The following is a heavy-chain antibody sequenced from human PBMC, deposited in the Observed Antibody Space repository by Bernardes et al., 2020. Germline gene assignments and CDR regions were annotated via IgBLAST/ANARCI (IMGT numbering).Heavy chain of an antibody. V-gene: IGHV1-18*01. J-gene: IGHJ4*02. CDR1: GYTFTSYG. D-gene: IGHD6-13*01. Sequence: ASVKVSCKASGYTFTSYGISWVRQAPGQGLEWMGWISAYNGNTNYAQKLQGRVTMTTDTSTSTAYMELRSLRSDDTAVYYCARDLGGIAAAGPIDYWGQGTLVTVSS. CDR3: ARDLGGIAAAGPIDY. CDR2: ISAYNGNT.